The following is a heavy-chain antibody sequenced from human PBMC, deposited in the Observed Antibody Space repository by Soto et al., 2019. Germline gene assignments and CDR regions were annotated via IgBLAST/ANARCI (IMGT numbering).Heavy chain of an antibody. CDR3: ARADSGYAHGYYYYGMDV. CDR1: GFTFSSYS. D-gene: IGHD5-12*01. CDR2: ISSSSSTI. Sequence: EVQLVESGGGLVQPGGPLRLSCAASGFTFSSYSMNWVRQAPGKGLEWVSYISSSSSTIYYADSVKGRFTISRDKAKNSLYLQMNSLRAEDTAVYYCARADSGYAHGYYYYGMDVWGQVTTVTVSS. V-gene: IGHV3-48*01. J-gene: IGHJ6*02.